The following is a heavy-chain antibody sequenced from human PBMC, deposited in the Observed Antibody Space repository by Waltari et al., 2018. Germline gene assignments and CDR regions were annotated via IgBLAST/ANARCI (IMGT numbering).Heavy chain of an antibody. CDR3: ARPAVAGLDY. CDR1: GYTFTSYA. J-gene: IGHJ4*02. D-gene: IGHD6-19*01. V-gene: IGHV1-3*01. CDR2: INAGNGNT. Sequence: QVQLVQSGAEVKKPGASVKVSCKASGYTFTSYAMHWVRQAPGQRLEWMGWINAGNGNTKYSPKFQGRGTITRDTSASTAYMELSSLRSEDTAVYYCARPAVAGLDYWGQGTLVTVSS.